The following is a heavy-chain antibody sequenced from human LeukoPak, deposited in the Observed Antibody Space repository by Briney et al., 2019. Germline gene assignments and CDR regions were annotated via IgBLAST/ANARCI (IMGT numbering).Heavy chain of an antibody. V-gene: IGHV4-34*01. CDR3: ARGRIYNWNPRGFDY. Sequence: SETLSLTCAVYGGSFSGYYWSWIRQPPGKGLEWIGEINHSGSTNYNPSLKSRVTISVDTSKNQFSLKLSSVTAADTAVYYCARGRIYNWNPRGFDYWGQETLVTVSS. CDR1: GGSFSGYY. CDR2: INHSGST. D-gene: IGHD1-1*01. J-gene: IGHJ4*02.